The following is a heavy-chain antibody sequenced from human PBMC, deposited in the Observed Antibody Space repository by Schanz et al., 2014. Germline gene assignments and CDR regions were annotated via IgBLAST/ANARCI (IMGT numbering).Heavy chain of an antibody. CDR1: GFSLNTYG. D-gene: IGHD2-2*01. CDR2: ISNDGSIK. Sequence: QAQLMESGGGVVQPGTSLILSCSVSGFSLNTYGIHWFRQPAGKGLEWVALISNDGSIKYYADSVEGRFTISRDNSRNTLYLQMNSLRAEDTAVYYCAKDLLYGAPMPLNHLDYWGQGTLVTVSS. CDR3: AKDLLYGAPMPLNHLDY. J-gene: IGHJ4*02. V-gene: IGHV3-30*19.